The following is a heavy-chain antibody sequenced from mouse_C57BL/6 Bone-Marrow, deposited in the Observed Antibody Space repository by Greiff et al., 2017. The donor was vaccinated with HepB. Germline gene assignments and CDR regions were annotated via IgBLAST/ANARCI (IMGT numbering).Heavy chain of an antibody. D-gene: IGHD1-1*01. J-gene: IGHJ3*01. Sequence: VQLQQSGPELVKPGASVKMSCKASGYTFTDYNMHWVKQSHGKSLEWIGYINPNNGGTSYNQKFKGKATLTVNKSSSTAYMELRSLTSEESAVYYCARNNDGSSSWFAYWGQGTLVTVSA. CDR2: INPNNGGT. V-gene: IGHV1-22*01. CDR1: GYTFTDYN. CDR3: ARNNDGSSSWFAY.